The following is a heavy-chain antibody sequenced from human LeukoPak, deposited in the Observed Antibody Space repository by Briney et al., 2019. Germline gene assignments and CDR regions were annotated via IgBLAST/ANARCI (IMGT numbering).Heavy chain of an antibody. D-gene: IGHD3-22*01. Sequence: GGSLRLSCAASGFTFSSYEMNWVRQAPGKGLEWVSYISSSGSTIYYAGSVKGRFTISRDNAKNFLYLQMNSLRAEDTAVYYCARDGRWINYYDGSSPVWGQGTLVTVSS. CDR2: ISSSGSTI. CDR1: GFTFSSYE. CDR3: ARDGRWINYYDGSSPV. V-gene: IGHV3-48*03. J-gene: IGHJ4*02.